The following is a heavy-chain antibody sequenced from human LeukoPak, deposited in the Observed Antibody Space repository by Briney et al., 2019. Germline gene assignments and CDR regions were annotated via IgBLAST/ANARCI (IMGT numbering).Heavy chain of an antibody. V-gene: IGHV3-23*01. D-gene: IGHD2/OR15-2a*01. CDR3: AKGSVSIPQYCNS. CDR1: GFTFGNYA. J-gene: IGHJ5*02. Sequence: GGSLRLSCEASGFTFGNYAMNWVRQAPGKGLEWVSTISGTGSSTYYADSAKGRFTISRDDSKDTLFLQLNSLTAADTAMYFCAKGSVSIPQYCNSWGQGTLVTVSS. CDR2: ISGTGSST.